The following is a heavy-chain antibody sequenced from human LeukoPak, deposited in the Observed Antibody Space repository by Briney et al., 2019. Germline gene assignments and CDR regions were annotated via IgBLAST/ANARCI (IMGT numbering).Heavy chain of an antibody. CDR1: GFTVSSNH. Sequence: GGSLRLSCAASGFTVSSNHMSWVRQAPGKELEWVSVIYSGGNTYYADSVKGRFTISRDNSKNTLYLQMNSVRAEDTAVYYCARETVQAFDYWGQGTLVTVSS. CDR3: ARETVQAFDY. J-gene: IGHJ4*02. D-gene: IGHD1-14*01. CDR2: IYSGGNT. V-gene: IGHV3-53*01.